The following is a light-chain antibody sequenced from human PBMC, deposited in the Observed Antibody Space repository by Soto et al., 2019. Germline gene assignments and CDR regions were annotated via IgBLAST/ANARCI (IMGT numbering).Light chain of an antibody. Sequence: QSVLTQPASVSGSPGQSITISCTGTSADVGGYNFVSWYQHHPGKAPKLMIYDVSNRPSGVSNRFSGSKSGNTASLTISGLRAEDEADYYCSSYTSSRTHVVFGGGTKLTVL. V-gene: IGLV2-14*03. J-gene: IGLJ2*01. CDR3: SSYTSSRTHVV. CDR2: DVS. CDR1: SADVGGYNF.